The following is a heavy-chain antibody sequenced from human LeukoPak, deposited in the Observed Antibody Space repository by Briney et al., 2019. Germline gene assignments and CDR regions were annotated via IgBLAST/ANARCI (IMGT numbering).Heavy chain of an antibody. CDR3: ARTSSALLDY. D-gene: IGHD3-16*01. CDR1: GFTFSEYY. CDR2: ISASGSSI. Sequence: VGSLRLSCAASGFTFSEYYVSWIRQAPGKGLEWISYISASGSSIQYADPVKGRFTISRDNAKNSLFLQMNSLRAEDTAVYYCARTSSALLDYWGQGTLVTVSS. V-gene: IGHV3-11*04. J-gene: IGHJ4*02.